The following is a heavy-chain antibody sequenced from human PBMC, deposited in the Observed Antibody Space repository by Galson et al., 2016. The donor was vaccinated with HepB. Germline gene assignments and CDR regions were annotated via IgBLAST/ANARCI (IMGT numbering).Heavy chain of an antibody. J-gene: IGHJ4*02. CDR2: IWYDGSLK. CDR1: GFIFSSYA. D-gene: IGHD1-14*01. Sequence: SLRLSCAASGFIFSSYAMHWVRQAPGKGLEWVAVIWYDGSLKYYADSVKGRFTISRDNSKNTLDLQMNSLIAEDTAVYYCARDYRSIPPTYYFDYWGQGTLVTFSS. CDR3: ARDYRSIPPTYYFDY. V-gene: IGHV3-33*01.